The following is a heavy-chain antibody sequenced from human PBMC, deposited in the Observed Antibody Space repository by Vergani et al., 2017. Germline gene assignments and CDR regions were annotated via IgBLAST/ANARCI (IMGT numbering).Heavy chain of an antibody. CDR3: AKDSGYGGGDGYYDAFDI. Sequence: QVHLLESGGGVVQPGGSLRLSCAASGFTFISYGMHWVRQAPGKGLEWVAFIRYAGSNKYYADSVKGRFTISRDNSRNTLYLQMNSLRAEDTAVYYCAKDSGYGGGDGYYDAFDIWGQGTMVTVSS. D-gene: IGHD2-21*02. J-gene: IGHJ3*02. V-gene: IGHV3-30*02. CDR2: IRYAGSNK. CDR1: GFTFISYG.